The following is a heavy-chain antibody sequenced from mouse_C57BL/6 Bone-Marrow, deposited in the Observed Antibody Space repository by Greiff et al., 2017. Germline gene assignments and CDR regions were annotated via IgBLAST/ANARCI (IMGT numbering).Heavy chain of an antibody. Sequence: DVQLQESGAELVRPGASVKLSCTASGFNIKDDYMHWVKQRPEQGLEWIGWIDPENGDTEYASKFQGKATITADTSSNTAYLQLSSLTSEDTAVYYCTTRAFYYDYDGAWFAYWGQGTLVTVSA. CDR3: TTRAFYYDYDGAWFAY. J-gene: IGHJ3*01. V-gene: IGHV14-4*01. CDR2: IDPENGDT. D-gene: IGHD2-4*01. CDR1: GFNIKDDY.